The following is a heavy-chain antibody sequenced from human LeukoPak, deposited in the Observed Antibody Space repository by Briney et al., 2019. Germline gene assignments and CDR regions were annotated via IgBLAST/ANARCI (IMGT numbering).Heavy chain of an antibody. CDR3: ARDLVGAPIGD. Sequence: PGGSLRLSCAASGFTFSSYSMNWVRQAPGKGLEWVSSISSSSYIYYADSVKGRFTISRDNAKNSLYLQMNSLRAEDTAVYYCARDLVGAPIGDWGQGTLVTVSS. D-gene: IGHD1-26*01. CDR2: ISSSSYI. J-gene: IGHJ4*02. CDR1: GFTFSSYS. V-gene: IGHV3-21*01.